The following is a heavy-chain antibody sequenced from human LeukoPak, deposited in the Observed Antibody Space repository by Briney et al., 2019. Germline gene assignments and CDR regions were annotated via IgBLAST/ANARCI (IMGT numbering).Heavy chain of an antibody. CDR2: IYHSGST. CDR1: GGSISSSNW. V-gene: IGHV4-4*02. J-gene: IGHJ5*02. D-gene: IGHD6-19*01. Sequence: PSETLSLTCAVSGGSISSSNWWSWVRQPPGKGLEWIGEIYHSGSTNYNPSLKSRVTISVDKSKNQFSLKLSSVTAADTAVYYCASSASGWYMGWFDPWGQGTLVTVSS. CDR3: ASSASGWYMGWFDP.